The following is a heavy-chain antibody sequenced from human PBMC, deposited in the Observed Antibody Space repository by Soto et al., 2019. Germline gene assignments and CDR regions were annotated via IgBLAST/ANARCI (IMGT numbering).Heavy chain of an antibody. D-gene: IGHD2-15*01. Sequence: SETLSLTCTVSGGSVSSGSYYWSWIRQPPGKGLEWIGYIYYSGSTNYNPSLKSRVTISVDTSKNQFSLKLSSVTAADTAVYYCARADYDCSGGSCFLLDYWGQGTLVTVSS. V-gene: IGHV4-61*01. J-gene: IGHJ4*02. CDR2: IYYSGST. CDR3: ARADYDCSGGSCFLLDY. CDR1: GGSVSSGSYY.